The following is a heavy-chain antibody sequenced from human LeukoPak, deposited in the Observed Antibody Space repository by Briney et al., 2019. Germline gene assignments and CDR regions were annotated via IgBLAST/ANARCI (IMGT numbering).Heavy chain of an antibody. J-gene: IGHJ4*02. V-gene: IGHV1-18*01. CDR3: ASTRGYGGYDIDY. Sequence: ASVKVSCKASGYTFTSSDFTWVRQAPGQGLEWMGWISVYNGNTNYAQKFQGRVTMTTDTSTSTVYMELWSLRSDDAAVYYCASTRGYGGYDIDYWGQGTLVAVSS. CDR2: ISVYNGNT. D-gene: IGHD5-12*01. CDR1: GYTFTSSD.